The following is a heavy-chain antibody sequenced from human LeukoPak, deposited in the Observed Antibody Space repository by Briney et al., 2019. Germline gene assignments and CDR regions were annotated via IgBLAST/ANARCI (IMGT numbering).Heavy chain of an antibody. CDR2: ISYDGSNK. Sequence: GSLRLSCAASGFTVSSNYMSWVRQAPGKGLEWVAVISYDGSNKYYADSVKGRFTISRDNSKNTLYLQTNSLRAEDTAVYYCARDLTVTDYHYYGMDVWGQGTTVTVSS. CDR3: ARDLTVTDYHYYGMDV. J-gene: IGHJ6*02. CDR1: GFTVSSNY. V-gene: IGHV3-30-3*01. D-gene: IGHD4-11*01.